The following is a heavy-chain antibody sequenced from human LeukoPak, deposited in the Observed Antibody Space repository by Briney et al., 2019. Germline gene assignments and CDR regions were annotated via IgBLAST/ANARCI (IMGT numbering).Heavy chain of an antibody. J-gene: IGHJ6*02. V-gene: IGHV5-51*01. CDR1: GYSFTSYW. Sequence: HGESLQISCKGSGYSFTSYWIGWVRQLPGKGLEWMGIIYPGDSDTRYSPSFQGQVTISADKSISTAYLQWSSLKASDTAMYYCARSVYDFWSGYYSRGMDVWGQGTTVTVPS. CDR3: ARSVYDFWSGYYSRGMDV. D-gene: IGHD3-3*01. CDR2: IYPGDSDT.